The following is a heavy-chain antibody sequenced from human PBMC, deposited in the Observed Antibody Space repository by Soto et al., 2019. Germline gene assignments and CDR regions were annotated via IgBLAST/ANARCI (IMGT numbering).Heavy chain of an antibody. Sequence: SETLSLTCAVYGASPSDNYCNWLRQPPGKGLEWIGEINHSGNTNYNPSLRSRVTISIDTSKNQLSLNLRSVSAADTAVYYCARGRGEFDAWGPGXPVTVYS. V-gene: IGHV4-34*01. CDR1: GASPSDNY. CDR2: INHSGNT. D-gene: IGHD2-21*01. J-gene: IGHJ5*02. CDR3: ARGRGEFDA.